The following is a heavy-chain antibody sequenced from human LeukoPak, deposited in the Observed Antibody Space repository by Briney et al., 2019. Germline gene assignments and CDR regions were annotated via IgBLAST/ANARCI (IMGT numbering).Heavy chain of an antibody. Sequence: SETLSLTCAVYGGSFSGYYWSWIRQPPGKGLEWIGEINHSGSTNYNPSLKSRVTISVDTSKNQFSLKLSSVTAADTAVYYCARGRLVLYYGMDVWGQGTTDTVSS. CDR1: GGSFSGYY. D-gene: IGHD2-15*01. CDR3: ARGRLVLYYGMDV. CDR2: INHSGST. J-gene: IGHJ6*02. V-gene: IGHV4-34*01.